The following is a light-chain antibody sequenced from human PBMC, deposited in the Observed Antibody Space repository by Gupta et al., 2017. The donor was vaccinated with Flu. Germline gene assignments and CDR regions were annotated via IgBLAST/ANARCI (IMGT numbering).Light chain of an antibody. CDR1: QSLLQTNGYNY. J-gene: IGKJ4*01. CDR2: LGS. CDR3: MQALQTPLT. Sequence: DIVMTQSPLSLPVTPGEPASISCRSSQSLLQTNGYNYLDWYLQKPGQSPQLLIYLGSTRASGVPDRFSGSASGTDFTLKISRVEAEDVGVYYCMQALQTPLTFGGGTKVEIK. V-gene: IGKV2-28*01.